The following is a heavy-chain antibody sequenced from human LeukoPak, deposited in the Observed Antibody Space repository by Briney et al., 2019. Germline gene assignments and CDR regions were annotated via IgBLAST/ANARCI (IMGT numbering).Heavy chain of an antibody. J-gene: IGHJ4*02. V-gene: IGHV4-59*01. D-gene: IGHD3-22*01. CDR3: ARGSYYYDSSGLYDY. CDR2: IYYSGST. Sequence: NPSETLSLTCTVSGGSISSYYWCWIRQPPGKGLEWIGYIYYSGSTNYNPSLKSRVTISVDTSKNQFSLKLSSVTAADTAVYYCARGSYYYDSSGLYDYWGQGTLVTVSS. CDR1: GGSISSYY.